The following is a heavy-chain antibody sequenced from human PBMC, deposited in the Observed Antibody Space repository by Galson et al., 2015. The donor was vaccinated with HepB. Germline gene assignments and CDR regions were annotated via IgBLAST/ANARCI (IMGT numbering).Heavy chain of an antibody. CDR3: ASRLGGVVIDLNYYGMDV. Sequence: SLRLSCAASGFTFSSYGMHWVRQAPGKGLEWVAVIWYDGSNKYYADSVKGRFTISRDNSKNTLYLQMNSLRAEDTAVYYCASRLGGVVIDLNYYGMDVWGQGTTVTVSS. J-gene: IGHJ6*02. CDR1: GFTFSSYG. V-gene: IGHV3-33*01. D-gene: IGHD3-3*01. CDR2: IWYDGSNK.